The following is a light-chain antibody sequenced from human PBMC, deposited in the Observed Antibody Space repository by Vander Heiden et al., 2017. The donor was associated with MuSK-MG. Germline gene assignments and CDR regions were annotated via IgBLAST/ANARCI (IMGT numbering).Light chain of an antibody. CDR3: QYYDSGLTASV. V-gene: IGLV1-40*01. Sequence: QSVLTQPPSVSGAPGQRLTISCTGTSSNIGAGFDVHWYQQLPGTPPKLLGFENTNRPSGVPDRFSASTSDTSAYLAITGLQAEDEADYYGQYYDSGLTASVFGTGTRVAVL. CDR1: SSNIGAGFD. J-gene: IGLJ1*01. CDR2: ENT.